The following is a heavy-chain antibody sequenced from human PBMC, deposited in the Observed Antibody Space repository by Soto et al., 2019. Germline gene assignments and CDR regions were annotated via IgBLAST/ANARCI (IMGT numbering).Heavy chain of an antibody. CDR2: TSYDGRNK. CDR3: AKDPPIYYVTSAYSYYFDY. Sequence: GGSLRLSCAASGFTFRNYGMHWVRQAPGKGLEWVAVTSYDGRNKKYADSVKGRFTISRDNARNTLSLQMNGLRVEDTAMYYCAKDPPIYYVTSAYSYYFDYWRQGTLVTVSS. V-gene: IGHV3-30*18. D-gene: IGHD3-22*01. J-gene: IGHJ4*02. CDR1: GFTFRNYG.